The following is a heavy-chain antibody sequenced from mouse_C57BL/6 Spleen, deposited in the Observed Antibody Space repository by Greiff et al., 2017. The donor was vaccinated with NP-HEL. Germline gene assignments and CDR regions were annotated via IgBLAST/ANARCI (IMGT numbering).Heavy chain of an antibody. D-gene: IGHD1-1*01. J-gene: IGHJ2*01. CDR3: ARDRGSSSYYFDY. CDR1: GYSIPSGYY. CDR2: ISYDGSN. V-gene: IGHV3-6*01. Sequence: DVQLQESGPGLVKPSQYLSLTCSVTGYSIPSGYYWNWIRQFPGNKLEWMGYISYDGSNNYNPSLKNRISITRDTSKNQFFLKLNSVTTEDTATYYCARDRGSSSYYFDYWGQGTTLTVSS.